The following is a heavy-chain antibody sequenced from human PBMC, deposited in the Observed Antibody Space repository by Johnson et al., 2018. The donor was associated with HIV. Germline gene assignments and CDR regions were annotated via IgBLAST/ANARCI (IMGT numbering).Heavy chain of an antibody. V-gene: IGHV3-30-3*01. CDR2: ISYDGSNK. D-gene: IGHD5-18*01. J-gene: IGHJ3*02. CDR1: GFTFSSYA. CDR3: ASHLLGYSYGLDAFDI. Sequence: QVQLVESGGGVVQPGRSLRLSCAASGFTFSSYAMHWVRQAPGKGLEWVAVISYDGSNKYYADSVKGRFTISRDDSKNTLYLQMNSLKTEDTAVYYCASHLLGYSYGLDAFDIWGQGTMVTVSS.